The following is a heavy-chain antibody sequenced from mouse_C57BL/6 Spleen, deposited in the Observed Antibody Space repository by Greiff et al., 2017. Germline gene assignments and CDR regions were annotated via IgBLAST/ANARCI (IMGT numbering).Heavy chain of an antibody. CDR3: TREGYYYGGDY. CDR2: IYPGNSDT. V-gene: IGHV1-5*01. D-gene: IGHD1-1*01. Sequence: EVKLMESGTVLARPGASVKMSCKTSGYTFTSYWMHWVKQRPGQGLEWIGAIYPGNSDTSYNQKFKGKAKLTAVTSASTAYMELSSLTNEDSAGDYCTREGYYYGGDYWGQGTTLTVSS. CDR1: GYTFTSYW. J-gene: IGHJ2*01.